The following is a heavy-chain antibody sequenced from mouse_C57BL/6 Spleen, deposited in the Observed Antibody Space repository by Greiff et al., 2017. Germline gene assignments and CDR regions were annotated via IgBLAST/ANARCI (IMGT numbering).Heavy chain of an antibody. J-gene: IGHJ1*03. V-gene: IGHV1-53*01. Sequence: QVQLQQPGTELVKPGASVKLSCKASGYTFTSYWMHWVKQRPGQGLEWIGNINPSNGGTNYNEKFKSKATLTVDKSSSTAYMQLSSLTSEYSAVYYCARSTTVVRGYFDVWGTGTTVTVSS. D-gene: IGHD1-1*01. CDR2: INPSNGGT. CDR1: GYTFTSYW. CDR3: ARSTTVVRGYFDV.